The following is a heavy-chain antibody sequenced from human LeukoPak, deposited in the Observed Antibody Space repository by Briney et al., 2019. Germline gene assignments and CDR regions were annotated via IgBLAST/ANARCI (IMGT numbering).Heavy chain of an antibody. D-gene: IGHD3-3*01. J-gene: IGHJ6*02. V-gene: IGHV3-23*01. CDR1: GFPFSSYA. CDR2: ISGSGGST. CDR3: AKERDFITIFGVVLSVDV. Sequence: GGSLRLSCAASGFPFSSYAMSWVRQAPGKGLEWVSAISGSGGSTYYADSVKGRFTISRDNSKNTLYLQMNSLRAEDTAVYYCAKERDFITIFGVVLSVDVWGQGTTVTVSS.